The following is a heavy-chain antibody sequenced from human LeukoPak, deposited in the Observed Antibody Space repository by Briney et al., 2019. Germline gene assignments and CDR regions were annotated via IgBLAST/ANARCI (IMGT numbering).Heavy chain of an antibody. J-gene: IGHJ4*02. D-gene: IGHD3-16*02. CDR3: ARGRITFGGVIERRFDY. V-gene: IGHV4-30-4*01. CDR1: GGSISSGDYY. Sequence: NPSETLSLTCTVSGGSISSGDYYWSWIRQPPGKGLEWIGYIYYSGSTYYNPSLKSRVTISVDTSKNQFSLKLSSVTAADTAVYYCARGRITFGGVIERRFDYWGQGTLVTVSS. CDR2: IYYSGST.